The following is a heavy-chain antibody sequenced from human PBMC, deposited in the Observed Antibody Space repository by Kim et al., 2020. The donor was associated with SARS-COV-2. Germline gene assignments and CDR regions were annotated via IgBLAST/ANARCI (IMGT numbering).Heavy chain of an antibody. Sequence: YATAYAASVKGRFTISRDDSKSTAYLKMNSLKTEDTAVYYCSGGSPPQNWGQGTLVTVSS. D-gene: IGHD2-15*01. V-gene: IGHV3-73*01. CDR2: YAT. CDR3: SGGSPPQN. J-gene: IGHJ4*02.